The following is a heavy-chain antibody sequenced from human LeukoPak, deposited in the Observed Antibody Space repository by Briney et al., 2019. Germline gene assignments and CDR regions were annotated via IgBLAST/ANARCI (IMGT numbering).Heavy chain of an antibody. V-gene: IGHV3-33*01. J-gene: IGHJ6*02. CDR1: GFTFSSYG. Sequence: PGGSLRLSCAASGFTFSSYGTHWVRQAPGKGLEWVAVIWYDGSNKYYADSVKGRFTISRDNSKNTLYLQMNSLRAEDTAVYYCARAGYCSSTSCYTTYYYYGMDVWGQGTTVTVSS. CDR3: ARAGYCSSTSCYTTYYYYGMDV. CDR2: IWYDGSNK. D-gene: IGHD2-2*02.